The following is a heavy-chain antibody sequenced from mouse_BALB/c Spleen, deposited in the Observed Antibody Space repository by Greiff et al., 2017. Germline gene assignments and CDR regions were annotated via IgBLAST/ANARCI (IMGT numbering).Heavy chain of an antibody. CDR3: ARTIYDGYFYAMDD. D-gene: IGHD2-3*01. J-gene: IGHJ4*01. V-gene: IGHV2-9*02. CDR1: GFSLTSYG. Sequence: VQLQQSGPGLVAPSQSLSITCTVSGFSLTSYGVHWVRQPPGKGLEWLGVIWAGGSTNYNSALMSRLSISKDNSKSQVFLKMNSLQTDDTAMYYCARTIYDGYFYAMDDWGQGTAVTVSS. CDR2: IWAGGST.